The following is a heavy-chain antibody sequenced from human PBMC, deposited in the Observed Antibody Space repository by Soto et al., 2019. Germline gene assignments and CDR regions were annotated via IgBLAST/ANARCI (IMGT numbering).Heavy chain of an antibody. CDR1: GFTFSSYA. V-gene: IGHV3-64*01. Sequence: PGGSLRLSCAASGFTFSSYAMHWVRQAPGKGLEYVSAISSNGGSTYYANSVKGRFTISRDNSKNTLYLQMGSLRAEDMAVYYCARAFLSRGVVGDAFDIWGQGAMVTVSS. J-gene: IGHJ3*02. CDR3: ARAFLSRGVVGDAFDI. CDR2: ISSNGGST. D-gene: IGHD3-10*01.